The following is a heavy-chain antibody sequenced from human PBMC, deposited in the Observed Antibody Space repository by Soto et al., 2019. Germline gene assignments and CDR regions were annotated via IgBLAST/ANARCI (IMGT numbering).Heavy chain of an antibody. V-gene: IGHV1-69*01. CDR2: IIPVFGTT. J-gene: IGHJ5*02. CDR1: GDSFGSYA. Sequence: QMQLVLSGPEVKKPGSSVKVSCKASGDSFGSYAVSWVRQAPGQGLEWMGAIIPVFGTTNYTQKFQGRVTITADDSTTTAYMELSSLRSDDTAVYYCAREPFGRFDPWGQGTLVTVSS. CDR3: AREPFGRFDP. D-gene: IGHD3-10*01.